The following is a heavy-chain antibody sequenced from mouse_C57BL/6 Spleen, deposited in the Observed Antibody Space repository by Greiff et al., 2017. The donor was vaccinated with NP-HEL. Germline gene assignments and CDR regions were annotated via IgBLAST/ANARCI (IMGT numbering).Heavy chain of an antibody. CDR2: INYDGSST. J-gene: IGHJ2*01. D-gene: IGHD1-1*01. V-gene: IGHV5-16*01. Sequence: EVQLVESEGGLVQPGSSMKLSCTASGFTFSDYYMAWVRQVPEKGLEWVANINYDGSSTYYLDSLKSRFIISRDNAKNILYLQMSSLKSEDTATYYCARDGSSPLDYWGQGTTLTVSS. CDR1: GFTFSDYY. CDR3: ARDGSSPLDY.